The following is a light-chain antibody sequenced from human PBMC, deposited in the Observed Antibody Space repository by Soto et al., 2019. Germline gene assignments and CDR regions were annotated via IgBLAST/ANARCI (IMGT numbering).Light chain of an antibody. CDR1: RSVSSNY. CDR2: AVS. V-gene: IGKV3-20*01. J-gene: IGKJ1*01. Sequence: VLTQAPGTLSLSPGERATLSCRASRSVSSNYLGWYQQKPGQAPRLLIYAVSTRATGIPDRFSGSGSGTDFTLTISRLEPEDFALYYCQQYGSSGTFGQATKVDIK. CDR3: QQYGSSGT.